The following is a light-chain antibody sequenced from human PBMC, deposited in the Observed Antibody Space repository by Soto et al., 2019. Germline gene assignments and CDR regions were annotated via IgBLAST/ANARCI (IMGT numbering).Light chain of an antibody. J-gene: IGLJ1*01. CDR1: SSDVGGYNY. CDR2: DVS. V-gene: IGLV2-11*01. CDR3: CSYAGSYYV. Sequence: QSALTQPRSVSGSPGQSVTISCTGTSSDVGGYNYVSWYQQHPGKAPKLMIYDVSKRPSGVPDRFSGSKSGNTASLTISGLQAEDEGDYYCCSYAGSYYVVGTGTKLTVL.